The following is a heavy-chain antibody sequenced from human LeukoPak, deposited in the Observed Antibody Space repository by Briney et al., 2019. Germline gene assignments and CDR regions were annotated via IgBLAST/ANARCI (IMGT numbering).Heavy chain of an antibody. CDR1: GGSISSYY. CDR2: IYYSGST. Sequence: SETLSLTCTVSGGSISSYYWSWIRQPPGKGLEWIGYIYYSGSTNYNPSLKSRVAISVDTSKNQFSLKLSSVTAADTAVYYCARGSTSGSYYYFDYWGQGTLVTVSS. J-gene: IGHJ4*02. CDR3: ARGSTSGSYYYFDY. D-gene: IGHD1-26*01. V-gene: IGHV4-59*01.